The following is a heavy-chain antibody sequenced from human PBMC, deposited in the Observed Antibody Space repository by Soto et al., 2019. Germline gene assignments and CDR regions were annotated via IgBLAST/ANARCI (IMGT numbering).Heavy chain of an antibody. CDR3: ARGFRVAATRWWFDP. D-gene: IGHD2-15*01. V-gene: IGHV1-18*01. J-gene: IGHJ5*02. CDR2: ISTYNGNT. Sequence: QVQLVQSGAEVKMPGASVKVSCKASGYTFTSYDISWVRQAPGQGLEWMGWISTYNGNTNYAQKLQGRVTMTTDTSTSTAYMELRSLRSDDTAVYYCARGFRVAATRWWFDPWGQGTLVTVSS. CDR1: GYTFTSYD.